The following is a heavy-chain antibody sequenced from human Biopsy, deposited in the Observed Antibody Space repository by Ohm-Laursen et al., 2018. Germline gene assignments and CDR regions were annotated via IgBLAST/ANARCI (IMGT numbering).Heavy chain of an antibody. J-gene: IGHJ4*02. CDR1: GGAFTTYA. V-gene: IGHV1-69*15. CDR3: ARYASYSGNYGHFDY. D-gene: IGHD1-26*01. CDR2: VIPVFGTT. Sequence: SSVKVSCNSSGGAFTTYAIGWVRQAPGPGLEWMGKVIPVFGTTDYAQNFQGRLTLTADESTSTVYMDLTGLRSDDTGIYYCARYASYSGNYGHFDYWGQGTLVTVSS.